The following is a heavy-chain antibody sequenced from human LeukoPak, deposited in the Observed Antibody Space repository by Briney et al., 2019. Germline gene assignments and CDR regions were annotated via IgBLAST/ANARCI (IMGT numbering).Heavy chain of an antibody. CDR1: GGTFSTYA. CDR2: IIPIFGTA. CDR3: ARRPLDYGNFDY. D-gene: IGHD4-17*01. J-gene: IGHJ4*02. Sequence: ASVKVSCKASGGTFSTYAITWVRQAPGQGLEWMGGIIPIFGTANYAQKFQGRVTITADESTSTAYMELSSLRSEDTALYYCARRPLDYGNFDYWGQGTLVTVSS. V-gene: IGHV1-69*13.